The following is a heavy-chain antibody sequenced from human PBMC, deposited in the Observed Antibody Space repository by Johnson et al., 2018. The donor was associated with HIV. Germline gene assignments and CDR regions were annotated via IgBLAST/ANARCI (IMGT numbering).Heavy chain of an antibody. V-gene: IGHV3-66*03. Sequence: RLVESGGGLIQPGGSLRLSCAASGFTVSRNYMSWVRQAPGKGLEWVSVIYSDGSNKYYADSVKGRFTISRDNSKNTLYLQMNSLIAEDTAVYYCARDSATNDYGGKGDAFDIWGQGTMVTVSS. CDR3: ARDSATNDYGGKGDAFDI. J-gene: IGHJ3*02. CDR1: GFTVSRNY. CDR2: IYSDGSNK. D-gene: IGHD4-23*01.